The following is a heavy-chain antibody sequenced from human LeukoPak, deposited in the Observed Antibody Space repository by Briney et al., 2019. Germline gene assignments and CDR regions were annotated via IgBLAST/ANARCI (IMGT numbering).Heavy chain of an antibody. J-gene: IGHJ4*02. CDR2: PNPNSGGT. CDR3: ARGTLIGSTWVFDY. D-gene: IGHD6-13*01. CDR1: GYTFTGYY. Sequence: ASVKVSCKASGYTFTGYYMQWVRQATGQGQHWTAWPNPNSGGTKYAQKLQGRVTMTRDTSISTAYMELSRLISDDTAVYYCARGTLIGSTWVFDYWGQGTLVTVSS. V-gene: IGHV1-2*02.